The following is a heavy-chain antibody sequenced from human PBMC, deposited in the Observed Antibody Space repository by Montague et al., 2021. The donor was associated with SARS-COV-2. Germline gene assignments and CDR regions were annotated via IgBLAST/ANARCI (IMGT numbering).Heavy chain of an antibody. D-gene: IGHD3-22*01. CDR3: ARLKRYFDSSGSPSAFDF. V-gene: IGHV4-39*02. CDR1: GGSITNNIDY. J-gene: IGHJ3*01. Sequence: SETLSLTCTVSGGSITNNIDYWAWIRQPPGKGLEWIGSIYYTGNTYYNPSLKSRVTISVVTSKNHFTLKLSSVTAAGTAVYYCARLKRYFDSSGSPSAFDFWGQGTEVTVSS. CDR2: IYYTGNT.